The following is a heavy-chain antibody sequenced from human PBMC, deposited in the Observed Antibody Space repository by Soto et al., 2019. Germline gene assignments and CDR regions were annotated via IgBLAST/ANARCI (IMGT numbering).Heavy chain of an antibody. CDR3: ARDAFEYSSSVNWFDP. CDR2: IYYSGST. J-gene: IGHJ5*02. V-gene: IGHV4-30-4*01. D-gene: IGHD6-6*01. Sequence: SETLSLTCTVSGGSISSGDYYWSWIRQPPGKGLEWIGYIYYSGSTYYNPSLKSRVTISVDTSKNQFSLKLSSVTAADTAVYYCARDAFEYSSSVNWFDPWGQGTLVTVS. CDR1: GGSISSGDYY.